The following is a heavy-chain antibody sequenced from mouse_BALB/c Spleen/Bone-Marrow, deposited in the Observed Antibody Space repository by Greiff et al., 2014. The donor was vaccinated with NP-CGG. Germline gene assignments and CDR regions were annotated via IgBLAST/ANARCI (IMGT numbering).Heavy chain of an antibody. D-gene: IGHD4-1*01. V-gene: IGHV1-9*01. CDR3: ARTGTNWYFDV. CDR1: GYTFSSYW. Sequence: QVQLQQSGAELMKPGASVRISCKATGYTFSSYWIEWVKQRPGHGLEWIGEILPGSGSTNYNEKFKGKATFTADTSSNTAYMQLSSLTSEDSAVYYCARTGTNWYFDVWSAGTTVTVSA. CDR2: ILPGSGST. J-gene: IGHJ1*01.